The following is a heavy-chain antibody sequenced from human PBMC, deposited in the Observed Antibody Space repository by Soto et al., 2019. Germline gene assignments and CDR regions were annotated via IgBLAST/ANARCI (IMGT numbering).Heavy chain of an antibody. J-gene: IGHJ6*02. D-gene: IGHD6-13*01. V-gene: IGHV3-11*06. Sequence: PGGSLRLSCAASGFTFSDYYMSWIRQAPGKGLEWVSYISSSSSYTNYADSVKGRFTISRDSAKNSLYLQMNSLRAEDTAVYYCATGRTRSSSWYTGYYYYGMDVWGQGTTVTVSS. CDR1: GFTFSDYY. CDR2: ISSSSSYT. CDR3: ATGRTRSSSWYTGYYYYGMDV.